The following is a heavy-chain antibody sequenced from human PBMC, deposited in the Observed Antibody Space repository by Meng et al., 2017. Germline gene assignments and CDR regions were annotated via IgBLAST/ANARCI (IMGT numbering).Heavy chain of an antibody. J-gene: IGHJ4*02. V-gene: IGHV3-15*01. Sequence: GESLKISCAASGFTFSSYAMSWVRQAPGKGLEWVGRIKSKTDGGTTDYAAPVKGRFTISRDDSKNTLYLQMNSLKTEDTAVYYCTTDLITMIVVVTHYWGQGTLVTVSS. CDR1: GFTFSSYA. D-gene: IGHD3-22*01. CDR2: IKSKTDGGTT. CDR3: TTDLITMIVVVTHY.